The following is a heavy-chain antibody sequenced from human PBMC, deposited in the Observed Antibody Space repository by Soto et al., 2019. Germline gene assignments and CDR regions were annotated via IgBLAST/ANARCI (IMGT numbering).Heavy chain of an antibody. CDR2: ISSSSSYI. CDR1: GFTFSSYS. V-gene: IGHV3-21*01. D-gene: IGHD4-17*01. Sequence: EVQLVESGEGLVRPGGSLRLSGAASGFTFSSYSMNWVRKAPGKGLEWVSSISSSSSYIYYADSVKGRFTISRDNAKNSLYLQMNSLRAEDTAVYYCARDSYGSFDYWGQGTLVTVSS. CDR3: ARDSYGSFDY. J-gene: IGHJ4*02.